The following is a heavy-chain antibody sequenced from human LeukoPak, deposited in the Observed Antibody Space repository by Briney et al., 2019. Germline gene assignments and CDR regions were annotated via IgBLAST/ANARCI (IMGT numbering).Heavy chain of an antibody. CDR3: ARDIVYLTDEYYC. Sequence: PSETLSLTCPVSGASFNSYYWSWLRQPAGKGLEWIGRIHTSGSTDYSPSLQSRVTISIDTSQKQFSLNLSSVTAADTAVYYCARDIVYLTDEYYCWVKATLVTVSS. V-gene: IGHV4-4*07. CDR1: GASFNSYY. CDR2: IHTSGST. J-gene: IGHJ4*02. D-gene: IGHD3-16*02.